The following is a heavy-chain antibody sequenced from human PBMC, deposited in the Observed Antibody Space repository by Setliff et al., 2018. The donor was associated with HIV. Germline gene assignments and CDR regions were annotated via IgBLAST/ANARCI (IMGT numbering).Heavy chain of an antibody. D-gene: IGHD3-22*01. Sequence: SETLSLTCTVSGGSISSSSYYWGWIRQPPGKGLEWIGNTYYSGSTYYNPSLKSRVTISVDTSENQFSLRLNSVTAADTAVYYCARYRYYYDSSGYGRWFDPWGQGTLVTVSS. J-gene: IGHJ5*02. CDR1: GGSISSSSYY. V-gene: IGHV4-39*01. CDR3: ARYRYYYDSSGYGRWFDP. CDR2: TYYSGST.